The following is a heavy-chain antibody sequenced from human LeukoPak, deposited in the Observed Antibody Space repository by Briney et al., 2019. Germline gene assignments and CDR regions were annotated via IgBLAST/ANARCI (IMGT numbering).Heavy chain of an antibody. Sequence: GASVKVSCKASGGTFSSYAISWVRQAPGQGLEWMGGIIPIFGTANYAQKFQGRVTITADESTSTAYMELSSLRSEDTAVYYCALSGTYTIFGVVSPLAGSNGLDYWGQGTLVTVSS. J-gene: IGHJ4*02. CDR2: IIPIFGTA. D-gene: IGHD3-3*01. CDR1: GGTFSSYA. CDR3: ALSGTYTIFGVVSPLAGSNGLDY. V-gene: IGHV1-69*13.